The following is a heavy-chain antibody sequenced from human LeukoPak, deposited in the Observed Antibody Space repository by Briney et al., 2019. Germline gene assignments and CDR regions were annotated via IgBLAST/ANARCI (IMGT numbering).Heavy chain of an antibody. CDR2: IYYSEST. CDR1: GGSISSSSYY. CDR3: ARAPRDKSYGPSRFVY. Sequence: PWETLSLTRTVSGGSISSSSYYWGWIRQPPGKGLEWIGSIYYSESTYYHPSLKSPVTISVDTSKHQFALKSSSVTAADTVWYCCARAPRDKSYGPSRFVYWGEGTRVTVSS. J-gene: IGHJ4*02. D-gene: IGHD5-18*01. V-gene: IGHV4-39*01.